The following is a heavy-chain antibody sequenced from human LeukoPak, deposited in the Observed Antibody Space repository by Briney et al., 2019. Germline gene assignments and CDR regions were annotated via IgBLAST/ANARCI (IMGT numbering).Heavy chain of an antibody. CDR2: INPNSGGT. CDR1: GYTFTGYY. V-gene: IGHV1-2*02. Sequence: GASVKVSCKASGYTFTGYYMHWVRQAPGQGLEWMGWINPNSGGTNYAQKFQGRVTMTRDTSISTAYMELSRQRSDDTAVYYCARGYCGGDCPQDYWGQGTLVTVSS. CDR3: ARGYCGGDCPQDY. D-gene: IGHD2-21*02. J-gene: IGHJ4*02.